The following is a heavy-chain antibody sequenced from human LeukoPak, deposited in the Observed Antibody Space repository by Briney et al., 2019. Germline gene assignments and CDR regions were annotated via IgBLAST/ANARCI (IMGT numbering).Heavy chain of an antibody. V-gene: IGHV3-49*03. CDR1: GFTFGDYA. CDR2: IRSKAYGGTT. Sequence: QPGRSLRLSCTASGFTFGDYAMSWFRQAPGKGLEWVGFIRSKAYGGTTEYAASVKGRFTISRDDSKSIAYLRMNSLKTEDTAVYYCTRAEHIVVVTAIGGTGDYWGQGTLVTVSS. D-gene: IGHD2-21*02. CDR3: TRAEHIVVVTAIGGTGDY. J-gene: IGHJ4*02.